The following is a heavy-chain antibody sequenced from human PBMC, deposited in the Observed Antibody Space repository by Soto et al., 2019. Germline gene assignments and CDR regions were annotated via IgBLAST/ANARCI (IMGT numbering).Heavy chain of an antibody. CDR1: TGTFSNYA. CDR2: IIPVLATT. D-gene: IGHD3-16*01. J-gene: IGHJ5*02. V-gene: IGHV1-69*13. CDR3: ACNWGSSLRNWLDP. Sequence: ASVKVSCKASTGTFSNYALSWVRQAPGQGLEWMGGIIPVLATTNYAQKFQGRVSITADESTSTAYMELSSLRSEDTAVYYCACNWGSSLRNWLDPWGQGTLVTVSS.